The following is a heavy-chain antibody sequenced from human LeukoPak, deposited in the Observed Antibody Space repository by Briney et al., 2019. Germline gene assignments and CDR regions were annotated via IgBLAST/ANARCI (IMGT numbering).Heavy chain of an antibody. CDR3: ASDPGGSSY. V-gene: IGHV1-8*02. CDR2: MNPNSGNT. D-gene: IGHD1-26*01. CDR1: AYPLSNYD. J-gene: IGHJ4*02. Sequence: ASVKVSCKASAYPLSNYDINWVRQATGQGLEWMGWMNPNSGNTGYAQKFQGRVTMTRNTSISTAYMELSSLRSEDTAVYYCASDPGGSSYWGQGTLVTVSS.